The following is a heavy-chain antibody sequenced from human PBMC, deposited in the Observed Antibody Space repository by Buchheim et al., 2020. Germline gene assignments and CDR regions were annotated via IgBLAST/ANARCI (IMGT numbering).Heavy chain of an antibody. D-gene: IGHD2-2*01. CDR3: ARSMPAATTYYYYGIDV. V-gene: IGHV1-2*04. CDR2: INPNSGGT. Sequence: QVQLVQSGAEVKKPGASVKVSCKASGYTFTGYYMHWVRQAPGQGLEWMGWINPNSGGTNYAQKFQGWVTMTRDTAISTAYMELSRLGSDDAAVYYCARSMPAATTYYYYGIDVWGQGTT. J-gene: IGHJ6*02. CDR1: GYTFTGYY.